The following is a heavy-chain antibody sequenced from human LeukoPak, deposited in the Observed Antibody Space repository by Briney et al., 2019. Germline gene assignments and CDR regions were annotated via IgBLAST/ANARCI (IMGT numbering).Heavy chain of an antibody. CDR1: GFTFSSYS. J-gene: IGHJ4*02. D-gene: IGHD3-22*01. Sequence: NPGGSLRLSCAASGFTFSSYSMNWVRQAPGKGLEWVSSISSSSSYIYYADSVKGRFTISRDNAKNSLYLQMNSLRAEDTAVYYCAREFSDNSGYYLDYWGQGTLVTLSS. CDR3: AREFSDNSGYYLDY. V-gene: IGHV3-21*01. CDR2: ISSSSSYI.